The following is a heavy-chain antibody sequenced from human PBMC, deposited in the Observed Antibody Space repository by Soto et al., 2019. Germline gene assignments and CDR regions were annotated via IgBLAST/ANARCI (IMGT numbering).Heavy chain of an antibody. D-gene: IGHD2-15*01. CDR1: GFTFSSYA. J-gene: IGHJ6*02. CDR3: ARDKVGYCSGGSCYSYYYYGMDV. V-gene: IGHV3-30-3*01. CDR2: ISYDGSNK. Sequence: GGSLRLSCAASGFTFSSYAMHWVRQAPGKGLEWVAVISYDGSNKYYADSVKGRFTISRDNSKNTLYLQMNSLRAEDTAVYYCARDKVGYCSGGSCYSYYYYGMDVWGQGTTVTVSS.